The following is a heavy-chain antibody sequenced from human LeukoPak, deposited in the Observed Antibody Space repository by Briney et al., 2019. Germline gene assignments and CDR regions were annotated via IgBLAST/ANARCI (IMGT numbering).Heavy chain of an antibody. D-gene: IGHD2-2*01. CDR3: AKDQDIVVVPAAMLAFDY. CDR1: GFTFGSYG. Sequence: TGGSLRLSCAASGFTFGSYGMHWVRQAPGKGLEWVAFIRYDGSNKYYADSVKGRFTISRDNSKNTLYLQMNSLRAEDTAVYYCAKDQDIVVVPAAMLAFDYWGQGTLVTVSS. V-gene: IGHV3-30*02. J-gene: IGHJ4*02. CDR2: IRYDGSNK.